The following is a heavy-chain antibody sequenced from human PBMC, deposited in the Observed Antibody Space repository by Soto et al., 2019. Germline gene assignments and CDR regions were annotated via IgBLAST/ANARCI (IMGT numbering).Heavy chain of an antibody. J-gene: IGHJ6*02. D-gene: IGHD3-9*01. CDR3: ARHVRNLLRSFDRQGLDV. CDR2: IYYSGST. V-gene: IGHV4-39*01. Sequence: SETLSLTCTVSGGSISSSSYYWGWIRQPPGKGLEWIGSIYYSGSTYYNPSLKSRVTISVDTSKNQFSLKLSSVTAADTAVYYCARHVRNLLRSFDRQGLDVWGQGTTVTVSS. CDR1: GGSISSSSYY.